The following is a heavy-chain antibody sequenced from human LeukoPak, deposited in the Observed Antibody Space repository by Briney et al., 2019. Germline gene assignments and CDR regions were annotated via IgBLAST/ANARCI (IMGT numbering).Heavy chain of an antibody. D-gene: IGHD5-12*01. J-gene: IGHJ4*02. V-gene: IGHV6-1*01. CDR3: ARGRSGYIDS. CDR1: GDSVSSNSAA. Sequence: SQTLSLTCAISGDSVSSNSAAWNWIRQSPSRGPEWLGRTYYRSKWYDAYAESVKSRITIKPDTSRNQFSLQLDSVTPEDTAVYYCARGRSGYIDSWGQGTLVTVSS. CDR2: TYYRSKWYD.